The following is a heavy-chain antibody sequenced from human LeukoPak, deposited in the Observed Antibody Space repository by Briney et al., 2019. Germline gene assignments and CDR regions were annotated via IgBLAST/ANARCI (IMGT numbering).Heavy chain of an antibody. V-gene: IGHV4-61*01. J-gene: IGHJ5*02. D-gene: IGHD6-13*01. CDR1: GGSVSSGSYY. CDR3: ARAAGIWFDP. Sequence: PSETLSLTCTVSGGSVSSGSYYWCWIRQPPGKGLEWIGYIYYSGSTNYNPSLKSRVTISVDTSKNQFSLKLSSVTAADTAVYYCARAAGIWFDPWGQGTLVTVSS. CDR2: IYYSGST.